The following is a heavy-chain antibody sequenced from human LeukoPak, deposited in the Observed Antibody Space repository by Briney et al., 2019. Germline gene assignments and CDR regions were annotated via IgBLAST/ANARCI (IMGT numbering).Heavy chain of an antibody. Sequence: GGSLRLSCAASGFTFSSYLMSWVRQAPGKGLEWVANIKQDGSEKYYVDSVKGRFTISRDNAKNSLYLQMNSLRAEDTAVYYCARDRRIVRYWGQGTLVTVSS. D-gene: IGHD2-8*01. V-gene: IGHV3-7*01. J-gene: IGHJ4*02. CDR3: ARDRRIVRY. CDR1: GFTFSSYL. CDR2: IKQDGSEK.